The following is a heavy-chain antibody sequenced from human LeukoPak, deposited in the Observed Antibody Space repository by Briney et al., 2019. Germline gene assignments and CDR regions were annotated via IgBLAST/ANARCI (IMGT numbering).Heavy chain of an antibody. CDR3: ARDQGNCGGDCYYDAFDI. CDR2: ITPNTGGT. Sequence: PVKVSWEASRYTFIGYYMHGGRQDPGHGLEWIGWITPNTGGTHYVQKIQGPVNMTRDTSISTAYMELSRLRSDDTAVYDCARDQGNCGGDCYYDAFDIWGQGTMVTVSS. CDR1: RYTFIGYY. V-gene: IGHV1-2*02. D-gene: IGHD2-21*02. J-gene: IGHJ3*02.